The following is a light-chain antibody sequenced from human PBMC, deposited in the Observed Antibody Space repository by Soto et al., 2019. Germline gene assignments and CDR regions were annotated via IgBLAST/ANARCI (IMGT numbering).Light chain of an antibody. V-gene: IGKV1-39*01. J-gene: IGKJ1*01. Sequence: DIQMTQSPSSLSASVGDRVTITCRASQSINSYLNWYQQKPGKAPNLLIYDASTLQSGVPSRFSGSGSGTDFTLTISSLQPEDFATYSCQQSYFTPWTFGRGTRVEIK. CDR3: QQSYFTPWT. CDR2: DAS. CDR1: QSINSY.